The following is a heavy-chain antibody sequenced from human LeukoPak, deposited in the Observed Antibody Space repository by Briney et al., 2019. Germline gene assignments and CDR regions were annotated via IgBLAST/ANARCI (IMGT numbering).Heavy chain of an antibody. D-gene: IGHD4-11*01. CDR3: ARVTTVTHYGMDV. CDR1: GGSISSYY. CDR2: INYSGST. J-gene: IGHJ6*02. V-gene: IGHV4-59*12. Sequence: SETLSLTCTVSGGSISSYYWSWIRQPPGKGLEWIGYINYSGSTNYNPSLKSRVTISVDTSKNQFSLKLSSVTAADTAVYYCARVTTVTHYGMDVWGQGTTVTVSS.